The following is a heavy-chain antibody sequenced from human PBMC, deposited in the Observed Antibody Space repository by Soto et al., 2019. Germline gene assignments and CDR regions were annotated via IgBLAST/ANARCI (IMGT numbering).Heavy chain of an antibody. Sequence: GGSLRLSCAASGFTFSSFWMHWVRQAPGKGLLWVSRINSDGSSTSYADSVKGRFTISRDNAKNTLYLQMNSLRAEDTAVYYCARYSYNISPFDFWGQGTLVTVSS. CDR2: INSDGSST. CDR3: ARYSYNISPFDF. D-gene: IGHD3-16*02. J-gene: IGHJ4*02. V-gene: IGHV3-74*01. CDR1: GFTFSSFW.